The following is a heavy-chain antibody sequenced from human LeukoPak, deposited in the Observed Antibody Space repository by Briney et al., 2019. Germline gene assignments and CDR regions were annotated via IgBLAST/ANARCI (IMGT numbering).Heavy chain of an antibody. CDR3: ARGLRSDY. CDR1: GYIFSNYD. J-gene: IGHJ4*02. D-gene: IGHD3-16*02. CDR2: MNPNSGRR. V-gene: IGHV1-8*01. Sequence: ASVKVSCKASGYIFSNYDINWVRQAPGHGLEWMGWMNPNSGRRVYAQKFQGRVTMTRNSSINTAYTELTSLRSDDRAVYYCARGLRSDYWGQGTLVTVSS.